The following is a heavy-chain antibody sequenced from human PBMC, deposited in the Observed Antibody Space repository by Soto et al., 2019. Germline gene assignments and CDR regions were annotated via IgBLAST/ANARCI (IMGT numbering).Heavy chain of an antibody. D-gene: IGHD2-8*01. CDR1: GGSISSGGYY. V-gene: IGHV4-31*03. CDR2: IYYSGST. Sequence: QVQLQESGPGLVKPSQTLSLTCTVSGGSISSGGYYWSWIRQHPGKGLERLGYIYYSGSTYYNPSLRSRVTLSVDTSKNQVSLKLSSVTAADTAVYYCARGRPKDCTNGVCYTDKYGMDVWGQGTTVTVSS. J-gene: IGHJ6*02. CDR3: ARGRPKDCTNGVCYTDKYGMDV.